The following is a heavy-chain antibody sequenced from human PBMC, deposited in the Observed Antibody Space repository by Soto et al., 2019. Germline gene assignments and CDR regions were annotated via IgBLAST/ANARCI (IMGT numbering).Heavy chain of an antibody. CDR2: IARKADGGTI. D-gene: IGHD5-18*01. CDR1: GFTFNNAW. Sequence: NPVGSLRLSCAASGFTFNNAWMSWVRQSPGRGLEWVGHIARKADGGTIDYAAPVKDRFTISRDDSKNTLYLQMNSLKTEDTAVYFCAREGYSYAYHGLDSWGQGTLVTVSS. V-gene: IGHV3-15*04. J-gene: IGHJ4*02. CDR3: AREGYSYAYHGLDS.